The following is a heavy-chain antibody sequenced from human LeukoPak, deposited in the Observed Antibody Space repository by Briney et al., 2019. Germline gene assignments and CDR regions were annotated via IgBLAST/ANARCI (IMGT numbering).Heavy chain of an antibody. D-gene: IGHD1-26*01. J-gene: IGHJ4*02. V-gene: IGHV3-23*01. CDR1: GFTFSSYA. CDR2: FSASGANT. CDR3: AKAQRGSFSPFDY. Sequence: GGSPRLSCAASGFTFSSYAMSWVRQAPGKGLEWVSTFSASGANTYYADSVKGRFTISRDNSKNTLYLQMNSLRAEDTAVYYCAKAQRGSFSPFDYWGPGTLVTVSS.